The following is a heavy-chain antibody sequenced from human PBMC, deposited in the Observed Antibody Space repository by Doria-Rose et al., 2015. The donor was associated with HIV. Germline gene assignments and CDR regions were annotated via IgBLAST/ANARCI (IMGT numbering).Heavy chain of an antibody. CDR2: IFSDDER. CDR3: ARIKSSRWYHKYYFDF. CDR1: GVSLSSPGMG. Sequence: QVTLKELGPVLVKPTETLTLTCTVSGVSLSSPGMGVSWIRQPPGKALEWLANIFSDDERYYKTSLKSRLTISRGTSKSQVVLTMTDMDPVDTATYYCARIKSSRWYHKYYFDFWGQGTLVIVSA. V-gene: IGHV2-26*01. J-gene: IGHJ4*02. D-gene: IGHD6-13*01.